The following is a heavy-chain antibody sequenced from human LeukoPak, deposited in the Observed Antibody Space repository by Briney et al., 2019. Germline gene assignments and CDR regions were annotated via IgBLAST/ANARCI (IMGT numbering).Heavy chain of an antibody. Sequence: VASVKISCKASGYTFTDYNIHWVRQAPGQGLEWMGWISPSSGGTNYAQKFQGRVTMTRDTSITTAYMELSRLRSDDTAMYYCTVWFGELTHWGQGTLVTVSS. CDR2: ISPSSGGT. CDR3: TVWFGELTH. CDR1: GYTFTDYN. V-gene: IGHV1-2*02. D-gene: IGHD3-10*01. J-gene: IGHJ4*02.